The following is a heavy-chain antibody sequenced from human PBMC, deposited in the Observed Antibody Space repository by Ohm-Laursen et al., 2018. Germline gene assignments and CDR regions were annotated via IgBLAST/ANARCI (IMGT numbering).Heavy chain of an antibody. CDR1: GFTFSSYW. J-gene: IGHJ6*02. V-gene: IGHV3-7*01. Sequence: GSLRLSCAASGFTFSSYWMSWVRQAPGKGLEWVANIKQDGSEKYYVDSVKGRFTISRDNAKNSLYLQMNSLRAEDTAVYYCARVERVSKWLLYGEYYYYHLDVWGQGTTVTVSS. CDR2: IKQDGSEK. D-gene: IGHD3-3*01. CDR3: ARVERVSKWLLYGEYYYYHLDV.